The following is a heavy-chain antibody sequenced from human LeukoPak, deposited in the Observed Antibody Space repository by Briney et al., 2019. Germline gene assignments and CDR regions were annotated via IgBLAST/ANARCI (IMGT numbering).Heavy chain of an antibody. CDR1: GGSFTDYY. J-gene: IGHJ4*02. CDR2: IDDSGNT. D-gene: IGHD2-2*02. CDR3: ARDLPLYCSSTSCYTI. Sequence: SETLSLICAVYGGSFTDYYWSWIRQPPGKGLEWIGEIDDSGNTNYNPSLKSRVTMSVDTSKNQFSLKLSSVTAADTAVYYCARDLPLYCSSTSCYTIWGQGTLVTVSS. V-gene: IGHV4-34*10.